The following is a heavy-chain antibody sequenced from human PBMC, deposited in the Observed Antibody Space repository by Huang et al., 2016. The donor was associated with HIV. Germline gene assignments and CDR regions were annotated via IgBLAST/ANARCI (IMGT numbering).Heavy chain of an antibody. CDR3: AKDPGSSWSSWFDP. CDR2: RRYYGLNY. Sequence: QVQLVESGGGVVQPGGSLRLSCAASGFTFSSFGMHWVRQAPGKGLEWVGVRRYYGLNYYYADSLKGRFTISRDNSKNILYLQMNSLRTEDTAVYYCAKDPGSSWSSWFDPWGQGTPVTVSS. J-gene: IGHJ5*02. D-gene: IGHD6-13*01. V-gene: IGHV3-30*02. CDR1: GFTFSSFG.